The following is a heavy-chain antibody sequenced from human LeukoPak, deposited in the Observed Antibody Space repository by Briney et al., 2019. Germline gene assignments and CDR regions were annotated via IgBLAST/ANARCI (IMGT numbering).Heavy chain of an antibody. CDR2: IIPIFGTA. D-gene: IGHD2-2*01. CDR1: GGTFSSYA. Sequence: ASVKVSCKASGGTFSSYAISWVRQAPGQGLEWMGGIIPIFGTANYAQKFQGRVTITADESTSTAYMELSSLRSEDTAVYYCAWGATYCSSTSCYAGWFDPWGQGTLVTVSS. J-gene: IGHJ5*02. V-gene: IGHV1-69*13. CDR3: AWGATYCSSTSCYAGWFDP.